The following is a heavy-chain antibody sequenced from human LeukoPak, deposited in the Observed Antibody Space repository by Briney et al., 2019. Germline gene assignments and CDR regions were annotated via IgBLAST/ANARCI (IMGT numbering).Heavy chain of an antibody. CDR2: IKEDGSEK. V-gene: IGHV3-7*01. CDR3: ARDRGYSSFDY. J-gene: IGHJ4*02. D-gene: IGHD5-18*01. Sequence: PGGSLRLSCAASGFTLSDYWMSWVRQAPGKGLEWVANIKEDGSEKNYVDSVKGRFTISRDNAKNSLYLQTNSLRAEDTAVFYCARDRGYSSFDYWGQGALVTVFS. CDR1: GFTLSDYW.